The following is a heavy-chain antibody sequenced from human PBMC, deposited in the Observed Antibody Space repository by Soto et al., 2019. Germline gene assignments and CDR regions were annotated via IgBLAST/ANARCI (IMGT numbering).Heavy chain of an antibody. Sequence: ASVKVSCKASGYTFTSYDINWVRQATGQGLEWMGWMNPNSGNTGYAQKFQGRVTMTRNTSISTAYMELSSLTSEDTAVYYCARGGGSCYCPDYWGQGTLVTVSS. J-gene: IGHJ4*02. CDR3: ARGGGSCYCPDY. D-gene: IGHD2-15*01. CDR2: MNPNSGNT. V-gene: IGHV1-8*01. CDR1: GYTFTSYD.